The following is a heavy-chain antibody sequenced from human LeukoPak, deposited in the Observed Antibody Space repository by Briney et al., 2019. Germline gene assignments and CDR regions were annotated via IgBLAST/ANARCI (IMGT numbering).Heavy chain of an antibody. J-gene: IGHJ4*02. CDR2: IYSTGST. V-gene: IGHV4-31*03. D-gene: IGHD3-10*01. CDR3: AREGVMVRVFDY. CDR1: GGSISSGGYH. Sequence: SETLSLTCTVSGGSISSGGYHWSWIRQHPGKGLEWIGYIYSTGSTYYNPSLKSRIIISVDTSKNQFSLKLSSVTAADTAVYYCAREGVMVRVFDYWGQGTLVTVSS.